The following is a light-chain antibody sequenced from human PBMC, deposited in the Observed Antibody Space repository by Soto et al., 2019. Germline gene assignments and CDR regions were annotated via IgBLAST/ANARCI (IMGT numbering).Light chain of an antibody. J-gene: IGKJ4*01. Sequence: EIVLTQSPATLSLSPGERATLSCRASQSVSSYLAWYQQKPGQAPRLLIYDASNRAAGIPARFSGSGSGTDFTRTISSLEPEDFAVYYCQQRSNWLTFGGGTKVEIQ. V-gene: IGKV3-11*01. CDR3: QQRSNWLT. CDR2: DAS. CDR1: QSVSSY.